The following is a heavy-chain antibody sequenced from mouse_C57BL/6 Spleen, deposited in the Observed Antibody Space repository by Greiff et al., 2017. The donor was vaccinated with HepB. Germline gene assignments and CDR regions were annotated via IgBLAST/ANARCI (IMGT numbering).Heavy chain of an antibody. CDR3: ARDGITALVRGGFFDV. CDR1: GYTFTSYW. Sequence: QVQLQQSGAELVKPGASVKLSCKASGYTFTSYWMHWVKQRPGQGLEWIGMIHPNSGSTNYNEKFKSKATLTVDKSSRTAYMQLSNLTSEDAAVFYCARDGITALVRGGFFDVWGTGTTVTVSS. D-gene: IGHD1-2*01. CDR2: IHPNSGST. J-gene: IGHJ1*03. V-gene: IGHV1-64*01.